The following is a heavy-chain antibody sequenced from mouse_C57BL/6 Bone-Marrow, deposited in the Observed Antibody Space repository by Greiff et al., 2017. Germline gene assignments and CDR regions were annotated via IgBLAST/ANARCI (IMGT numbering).Heavy chain of an antibody. J-gene: IGHJ2*01. CDR1: GYAFSSSW. CDR2: VYPGDGDT. CDR3: ARQRRDY. V-gene: IGHV1-82*01. Sequence: QVQLQQSGPELVKPGASVKISCKASGYAFSSSWMNWVKQRPGKGLEWIGRVYPGDGDTNYNGKFKGKTTLTADKSSSTAYMQLSSLTSEDAAVCFCARQRRDYWGQGTTLTVSS.